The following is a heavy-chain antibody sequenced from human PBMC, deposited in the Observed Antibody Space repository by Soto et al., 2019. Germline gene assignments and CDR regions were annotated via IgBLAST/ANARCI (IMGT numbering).Heavy chain of an antibody. CDR3: ARRGDYFDGTYYYYDFDY. J-gene: IGHJ4*02. D-gene: IGHD3-22*01. Sequence: GESLKISCAASGYTFTTSCIGWVRQMPGKGLEWMGIIYPDDSSTKYSPSFQGQVTISADKSISTAFLQWRSLKASDTAMYYCARRGDYFDGTYYYYDFDYWGQGTLVNVSS. CDR2: IYPDDSST. V-gene: IGHV5-51*01. CDR1: GYTFTTSC.